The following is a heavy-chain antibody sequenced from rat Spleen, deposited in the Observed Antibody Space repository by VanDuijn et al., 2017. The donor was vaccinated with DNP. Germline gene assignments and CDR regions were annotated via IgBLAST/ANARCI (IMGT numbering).Heavy chain of an antibody. V-gene: IGHV3-3*01. J-gene: IGHJ4*01. CDR1: GYSITSAYR. CDR2: INSAGST. D-gene: IGHD1-4*01. CDR3: ARSGIRGVMDA. Sequence: EVQLQESGPGLVKPSQSLSLTCSVTGYSITSAYRWNWIRKFPGNKLEWMGYINSAGSTIYNPSLKSRISITRDTSKNQFFLQVNSVTTEDTATYYCARSGIRGVMDAWGQGASVTVSS.